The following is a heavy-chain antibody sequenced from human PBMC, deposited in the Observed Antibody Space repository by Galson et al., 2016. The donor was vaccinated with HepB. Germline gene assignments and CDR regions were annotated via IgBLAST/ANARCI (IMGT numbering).Heavy chain of an antibody. CDR3: ARGKSLLTMPWNYGLDV. J-gene: IGHJ6*04. CDR1: GFPFSIHD. D-gene: IGHD4/OR15-4a*01. V-gene: IGHV3-13*01. CDR2: IETAGDT. Sequence: LRLSCAASGFPFSIHDMHWVRQAPGKGLEWVSAIETAGDTYYPDSVKGRFTISRGNAKNSLYLQMNSLRAGDTAVYYCARGKSLLTMPWNYGLDVWGKGTTVSVSS.